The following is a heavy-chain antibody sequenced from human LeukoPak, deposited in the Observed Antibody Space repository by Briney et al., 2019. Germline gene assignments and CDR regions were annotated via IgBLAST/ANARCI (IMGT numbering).Heavy chain of an antibody. D-gene: IGHD3-22*01. J-gene: IGHJ4*02. CDR1: GYTFTGYY. V-gene: IGHV1-2*06. Sequence: ASVKVSCKASGYTFTGYYMHWVRQAPGQGLEWMGRINPNSGGTNYAQKFQGRVTMTRDTSISTAYMELSTLRSDDTAVYYCARDAYYDSSGYYYDYWGQGTLVTASS. CDR3: ARDAYYDSSGYYYDY. CDR2: INPNSGGT.